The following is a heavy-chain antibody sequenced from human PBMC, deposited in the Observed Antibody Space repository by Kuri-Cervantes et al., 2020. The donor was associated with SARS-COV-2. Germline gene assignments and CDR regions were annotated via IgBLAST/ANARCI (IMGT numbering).Heavy chain of an antibody. J-gene: IGHJ6*02. V-gene: IGHV3-23*01. D-gene: IGHD3-3*01. CDR3: ASRLWSGYYQPYYYYGMDV. CDR2: ISGSGGST. CDR1: GFTFSSYA. Sequence: GGSLRLSCAASGFTFSSYAMSWVRQAPGKGLEWVSAISGSGGSTYYADSVKGRFTISRDNSKNTLYLQMNSLRAEDTAVYYCASRLWSGYYQPYYYYGMDVWGQGTTVTVSS.